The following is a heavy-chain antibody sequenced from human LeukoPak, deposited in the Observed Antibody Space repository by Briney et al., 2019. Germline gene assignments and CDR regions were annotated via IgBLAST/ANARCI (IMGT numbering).Heavy chain of an antibody. CDR2: IHYTGNT. CDR3: ARHGAGGWTQNFDY. D-gene: IGHD6-19*01. J-gene: IGHJ4*02. CDR1: GDSISSYY. Sequence: TSETLSLTCTVSGDSISSYYWSWIRQPPWKGLEWIAFIHYTGNTNYNPSLKSRVSISMDTSKNQFSLNLSSVTAADTAVYYCARHGAGGWTQNFDYWGQGTLVTVSS. V-gene: IGHV4-59*08.